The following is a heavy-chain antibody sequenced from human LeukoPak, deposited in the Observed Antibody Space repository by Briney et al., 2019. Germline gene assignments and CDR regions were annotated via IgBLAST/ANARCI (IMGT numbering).Heavy chain of an antibody. CDR2: INHSGST. Sequence: SETLSLTCAVYGGSFSGYYWSWIRQPPGKGLEWIGEINHSGSTNYNPSLKSRVTISVDTSKNQFSLKLSSVTAADTAVYYCARARGYSYRRTQYYFDYWGQGTLVTVSS. CDR1: GGSFSGYY. D-gene: IGHD5-18*01. J-gene: IGHJ4*02. CDR3: ARARGYSYRRTQYYFDY. V-gene: IGHV4-34*01.